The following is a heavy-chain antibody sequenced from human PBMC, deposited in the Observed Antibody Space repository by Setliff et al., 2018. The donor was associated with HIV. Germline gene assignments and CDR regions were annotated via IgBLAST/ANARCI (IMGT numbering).Heavy chain of an antibody. Sequence: PSETLSLTCNVSGFSIGNFYYWGWVRQPPGKGLEWIGSIYYSGNTYYNPSLKSRVTISVDTSKNQFSLKLSSVTAADTAVYYCARHSPSDYWGQGTLVTVSS. V-gene: IGHV4-38-2*02. CDR1: GFSIGNFYY. J-gene: IGHJ4*02. CDR2: IYYSGNT. CDR3: ARHSPSDY.